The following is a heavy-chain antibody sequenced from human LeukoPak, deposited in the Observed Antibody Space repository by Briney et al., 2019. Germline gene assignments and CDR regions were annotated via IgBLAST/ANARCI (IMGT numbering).Heavy chain of an antibody. Sequence: SETLSLTCTVSGGSMSTYYWSWIRQPPGKGLERIGYIYYSGSTNYNPSLKSRVTMSADTSKNQFSLKLSSVTAADTAVYYCGRTEYYFDFWGQGTLVTVSS. D-gene: IGHD3-10*01. CDR3: GRTEYYFDF. J-gene: IGHJ4*02. V-gene: IGHV4-59*01. CDR1: GGSMSTYY. CDR2: IYYSGST.